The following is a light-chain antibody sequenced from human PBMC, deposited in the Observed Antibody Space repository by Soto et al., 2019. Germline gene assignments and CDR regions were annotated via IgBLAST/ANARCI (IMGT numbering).Light chain of an antibody. CDR3: SSYTSSTTSYV. V-gene: IGLV2-14*01. CDR2: EVS. CDR1: TSDVGGYNY. J-gene: IGLJ1*01. Sequence: QSALTQPASVSGSPGQSITISCTGATSDVGGYNYVSWYQQHPGKAPKLMIYEVSHRPSGVSNRFSGSKSANTASRTISGLQAEDEADYYCSSYTSSTTSYVFGTGTKLTVL.